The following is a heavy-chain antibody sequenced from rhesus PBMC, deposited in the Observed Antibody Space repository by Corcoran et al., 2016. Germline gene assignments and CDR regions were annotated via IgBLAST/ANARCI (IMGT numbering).Heavy chain of an antibody. D-gene: IGHD6-13*01. CDR3: AREREGVYDC. Sequence: QLQESGPGLVKPSETLSLTCAVSGGSVSSRYWWSWIRQPPGKGLEGIGYIYGSSTITNSNPYLKSRVTICKDTTKSQFALKLSSETAADTAVCYWAREREGVYDCWGQGVLVTVSS. CDR1: GGSVSSRYW. CDR2: IYGSSTIT. J-gene: IGHJ4*01. V-gene: IGHV4S10*01.